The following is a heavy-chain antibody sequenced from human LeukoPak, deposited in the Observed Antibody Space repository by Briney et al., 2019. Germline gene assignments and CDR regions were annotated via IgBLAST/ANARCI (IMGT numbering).Heavy chain of an antibody. CDR2: IRWNSGSI. Sequence: PGGSLRLSCAASGFTFDDYAMHWVRQAPGKGLEWVSGIRWNSGSIGYADSVKGRFTISRDNAKNSLYLQMNSLRAEHTALYYCAKLGSGLNDAFDIWGQGTMVTVSS. D-gene: IGHD6-19*01. V-gene: IGHV3-9*01. CDR3: AKLGSGLNDAFDI. CDR1: GFTFDDYA. J-gene: IGHJ3*02.